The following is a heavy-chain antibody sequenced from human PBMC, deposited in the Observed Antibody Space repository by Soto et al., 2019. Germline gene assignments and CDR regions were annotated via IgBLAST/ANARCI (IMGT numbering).Heavy chain of an antibody. D-gene: IGHD1-1*01. J-gene: IGHJ4*02. CDR3: ASQKLDVPAYFDY. Sequence: PSETLSLTCTVSGGSISSGGYYWSWIRQHPGKGLEWIGYIYYSGSTSYNPSLKSRVTISVDTTKNQFSLKLSSVTAADTAVYYCASQKLDVPAYFDYWGQGTLVTVSS. CDR2: IYYSGST. CDR1: GGSISSGGYY. V-gene: IGHV4-31*03.